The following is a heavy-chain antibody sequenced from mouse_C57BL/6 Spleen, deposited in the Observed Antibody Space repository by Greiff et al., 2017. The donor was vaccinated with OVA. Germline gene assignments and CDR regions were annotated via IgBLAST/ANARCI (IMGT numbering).Heavy chain of an antibody. Sequence: QVQLQQPGAELVKPGASVKVSCKASGYTFTSYWMHWVKQRPGQGLEWIGRIHPSDSGTNYNQKFKGKATLTVDKYSSTAYMQLSSLTSEDSAVYYCAIEYYSNYRGAMDYWGQGTSVTVSS. CDR3: AIEYYSNYRGAMDY. CDR1: GYTFTSYW. J-gene: IGHJ4*01. CDR2: IHPSDSGT. D-gene: IGHD2-5*01. V-gene: IGHV1-74*01.